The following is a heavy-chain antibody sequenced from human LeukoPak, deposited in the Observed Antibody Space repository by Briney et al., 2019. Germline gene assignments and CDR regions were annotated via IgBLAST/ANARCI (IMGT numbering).Heavy chain of an antibody. CDR3: AKGGVLRYLVWDTYYFDY. Sequence: PGGSLRLSCAASGFTFSSYEMNWVRQAPGKGLEWVSYISSSGSTIYYADSVKGRFTISRDNAKNSLYLQMNSLRAEDTASYYCAKGGVLRYLVWDTYYFDYWGQGTLVTVSS. D-gene: IGHD3-9*01. CDR2: ISSSGSTI. CDR1: GFTFSSYE. V-gene: IGHV3-48*03. J-gene: IGHJ4*02.